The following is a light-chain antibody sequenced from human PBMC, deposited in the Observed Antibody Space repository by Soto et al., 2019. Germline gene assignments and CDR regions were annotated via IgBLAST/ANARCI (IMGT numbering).Light chain of an antibody. V-gene: IGKV3-11*01. CDR3: QQRSNWPRIT. CDR2: DTS. J-gene: IGKJ5*01. CDR1: QSISSY. Sequence: TQSPSSLSASVGDRVTITCRASQSISSYLNWYQQKPGQAPRLLIYDTSNRATGIPARFSGSGSGTDFTLTISSLEPEDFAVYYCQQRSNWPRITFGQGTRLEIK.